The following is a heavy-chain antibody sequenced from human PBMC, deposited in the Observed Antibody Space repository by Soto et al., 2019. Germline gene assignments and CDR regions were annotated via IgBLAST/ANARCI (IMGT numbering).Heavy chain of an antibody. CDR1: GYTFTGYY. V-gene: IGHV1-2*04. Sequence: QVQLVQSGAEVKKPGASVKVSCKASGYTFTGYYMHWVRQAPGQGLEWMGWINPNSGGTNYAQKFQGWVTMTRDTSXXTAYMELSRLRSDDTAVYYCARAIAVAVDYYGMDVWGQGTTVTVSS. CDR3: ARAIAVAVDYYGMDV. D-gene: IGHD6-19*01. CDR2: INPNSGGT. J-gene: IGHJ6*02.